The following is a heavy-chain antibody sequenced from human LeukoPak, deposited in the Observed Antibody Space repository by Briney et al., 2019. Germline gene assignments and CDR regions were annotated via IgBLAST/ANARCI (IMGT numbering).Heavy chain of an antibody. CDR3: ARDGNSYGYYFDF. Sequence: GGALRLSCAASGFTFSTYEMNWGRQAPGKGREWGSYISSSGITIYYADSVKGRFTISRGNAKNSLYLQTNSLRAEDTAVYYCARDGNSYGYYFDFWGQGTLVTVSS. CDR1: GFTFSTYE. CDR2: ISSSGITI. J-gene: IGHJ4*02. D-gene: IGHD5-18*01. V-gene: IGHV3-48*03.